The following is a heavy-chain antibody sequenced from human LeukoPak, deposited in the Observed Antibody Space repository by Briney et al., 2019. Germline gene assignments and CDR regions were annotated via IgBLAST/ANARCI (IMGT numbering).Heavy chain of an antibody. CDR3: AKDRVTVVVPAAMDVIDY. J-gene: IGHJ4*02. Sequence: PGGSLRLSCAASGFTFSSYGMHWVRQAPGKGLEWVAVISYDGSNKYYADSVKGRFTISRDNSKNTLYLQMNSLRAEDTAVYYCAKDRVTVVVPAAMDVIDYWGQGTPVTVSS. V-gene: IGHV3-30*18. CDR1: GFTFSSYG. CDR2: ISYDGSNK. D-gene: IGHD2-2*01.